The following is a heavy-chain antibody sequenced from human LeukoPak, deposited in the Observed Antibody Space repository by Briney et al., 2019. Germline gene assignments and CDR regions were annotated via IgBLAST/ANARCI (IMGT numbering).Heavy chain of an antibody. CDR2: IIPILGIA. Sequence: GASVKVSCKASGYTFTGYYMHWVRQAPGQGLEWMGRIIPILGIANYAQKFQGRVTITADKSTSTAYMELSSLRSEDTAVYYCARDLLSWDFWSGYTFDYWGQGTLVTVSS. V-gene: IGHV1-69*04. J-gene: IGHJ4*02. D-gene: IGHD3-3*01. CDR3: ARDLLSWDFWSGYTFDY. CDR1: GYTFTGYY.